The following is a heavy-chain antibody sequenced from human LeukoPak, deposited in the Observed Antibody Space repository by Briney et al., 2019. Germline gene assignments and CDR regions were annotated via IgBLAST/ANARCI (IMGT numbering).Heavy chain of an antibody. D-gene: IGHD3-10*01. J-gene: IGHJ4*02. Sequence: SQTLLLTCDISGDSVSSNSAAWNWIRQSPSRGLEWLGRTSYRSKWYNDYAVSLKSRMTINADTSKNQFSLQLNSVTPEDTAVYYCAKGRWALFDCWGQGTLVIVSS. CDR1: GDSVSSNSAA. CDR3: AKGRWALFDC. CDR2: TSYRSKWYN. V-gene: IGHV6-1*01.